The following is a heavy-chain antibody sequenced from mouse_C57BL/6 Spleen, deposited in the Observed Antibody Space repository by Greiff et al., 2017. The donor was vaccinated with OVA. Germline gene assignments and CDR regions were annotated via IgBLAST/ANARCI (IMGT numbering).Heavy chain of an antibody. CDR3: ARRSIYYGNTWFAY. CDR1: GYTFTSYD. J-gene: IGHJ3*01. D-gene: IGHD2-1*01. Sequence: VQRVESGPELVKPGASVKLSCKASGYTFTSYDINWVKQRPGQGLEWIGWIYPRDGSTKYNEKFKGKATLTVDTSSSTAYMELHSLTSEDSAVYFCARRSIYYGNTWFAYWGQGTLVTVSA. V-gene: IGHV1-85*01. CDR2: IYPRDGST.